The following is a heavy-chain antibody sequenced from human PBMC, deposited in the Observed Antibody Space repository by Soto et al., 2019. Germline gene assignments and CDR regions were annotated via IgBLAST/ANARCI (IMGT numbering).Heavy chain of an antibody. D-gene: IGHD4-17*01. CDR2: ISYDGSNK. J-gene: IGHJ6*03. V-gene: IGHV3-30*18. CDR1: SGSISSSNW. Sequence: LSLTCAVSSGSISSSNWWSWVRQAPGKGLEWVAVISYDGSNKFYADSVKGRFTISRDNSKNTLYLQMNSLRAEDTAVYYYAKDREVTTFYYYYYMDVWGKGTTVTVSS. CDR3: AKDREVTTFYYYYYMDV.